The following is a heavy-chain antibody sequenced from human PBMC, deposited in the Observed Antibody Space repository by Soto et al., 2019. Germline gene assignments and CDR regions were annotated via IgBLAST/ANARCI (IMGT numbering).Heavy chain of an antibody. Sequence: RGESLKISCKGSGYSFATYWISWVRQMPGKGLEWMGIIYPGDSDTRYSPSFQGQVTISADKSINTAYLQWSSLKASDTAMYYCATGGYCTTTSCYNFSDYWGQGSLVTVSS. J-gene: IGHJ4*02. D-gene: IGHD2-2*02. CDR3: ATGGYCTTTSCYNFSDY. CDR1: GYSFATYW. CDR2: IYPGDSDT. V-gene: IGHV5-51*01.